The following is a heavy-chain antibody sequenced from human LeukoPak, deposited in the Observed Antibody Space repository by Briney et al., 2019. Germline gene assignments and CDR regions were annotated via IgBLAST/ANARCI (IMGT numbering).Heavy chain of an antibody. CDR2: IGTAGDI. CDR3: AKDRSSELRAYFDY. J-gene: IGHJ4*02. CDR1: GFTFSNYD. D-gene: IGHD2-2*01. Sequence: GGSLRLSCAASGFTFSNYDMHWVRQATGKGLEWVSGIGTAGDIYYPGSVKGRFTISRENAKNSLYLQMNSLRAEDTAVYYCAKDRSSELRAYFDYWGQGTRVTVSS. V-gene: IGHV3-13*01.